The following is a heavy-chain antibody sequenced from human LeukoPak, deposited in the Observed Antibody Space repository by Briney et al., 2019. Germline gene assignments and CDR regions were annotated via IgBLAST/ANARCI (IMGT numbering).Heavy chain of an antibody. D-gene: IGHD3-22*01. CDR2: IVVGSGNT. Sequence: GTSVKVSCKASGFTFTSSAVQWVRQARGQRLEGIGWIVVGSGNTNYAQKFQERVTITRDMSTSTAYMELSSLRSEDTAVYYCAADFLITTAGNYYYYYGMDVWGKGTTVTVSS. CDR1: GFTFTSSA. J-gene: IGHJ6*04. CDR3: AADFLITTAGNYYYYYGMDV. V-gene: IGHV1-58*01.